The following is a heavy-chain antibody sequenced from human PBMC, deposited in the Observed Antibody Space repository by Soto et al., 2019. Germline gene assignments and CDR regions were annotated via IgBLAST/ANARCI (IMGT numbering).Heavy chain of an antibody. CDR3: ARRRYSSSWKGGWFDP. CDR2: IYYSGST. V-gene: IGHV4-59*08. CDR1: GGSISSYY. J-gene: IGHJ5*02. Sequence: SETLSLTCTVSGGSISSYYWSWIRQPPGKGLEWIGYIYYSGSTNYNPSLKSRVTISVDTSKNQFSLKLSSVTAADTAVYYCARRRYSSSWKGGWFDPWGQGTLVTVSS. D-gene: IGHD6-13*01.